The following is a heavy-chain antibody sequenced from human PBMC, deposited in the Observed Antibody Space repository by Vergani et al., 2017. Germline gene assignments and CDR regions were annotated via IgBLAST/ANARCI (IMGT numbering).Heavy chain of an antibody. Sequence: QVQLVQSGAEVKKPGASVKVSCKASGYTFTGYYMHWVRQAPGQGLEWMGWINPNSGGTNYAQKFQGWVTMTRDTSISTAYMELNSLRAEDTAVYYCVTPTVTTKGTRSPSPSYYYYGMDVWGQGTTVTVSS. V-gene: IGHV1-2*04. CDR2: INPNSGGT. CDR3: VTPTVTTKGTRSPSPSYYYYGMDV. CDR1: GYTFTGYY. J-gene: IGHJ6*02. D-gene: IGHD4-17*01.